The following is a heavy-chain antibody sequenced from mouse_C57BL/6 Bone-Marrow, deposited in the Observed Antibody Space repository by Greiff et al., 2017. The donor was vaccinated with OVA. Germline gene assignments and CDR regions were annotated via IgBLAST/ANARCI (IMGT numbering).Heavy chain of an antibody. CDR1: GYTFTSYW. Sequence: VQLQQSGAELAKPGASVTLSCKASGYTFTSYWMHWVKQRPGQGLEWIGYINPSSGYTKYNQKFKDKATLTADKSSSTAYMQLSSLTYEDSAVYYCASPSYYYGSSLDYWGQGTTLTGSS. J-gene: IGHJ2*01. CDR2: INPSSGYT. V-gene: IGHV1-7*01. D-gene: IGHD1-1*01. CDR3: ASPSYYYGSSLDY.